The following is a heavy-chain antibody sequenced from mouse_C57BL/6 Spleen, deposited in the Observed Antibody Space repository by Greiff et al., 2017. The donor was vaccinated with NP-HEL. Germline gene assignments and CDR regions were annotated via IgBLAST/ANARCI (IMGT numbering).Heavy chain of an antibody. CDR3: TSQDGGTYWYFDV. CDR2: IDPETGGT. D-gene: IGHD2-3*01. V-gene: IGHV1-15*01. Sequence: QVQLQQSGAELVRPGASVTLSCKASGYTFTDYEMHWVKQTPVHGLEWIGAIDPETGGTAYNQKFKGKAILTADKSSSTAYMELRSLTSEDSAVYYCTSQDGGTYWYFDVWGTGTTVTVSS. CDR1: GYTFTDYE. J-gene: IGHJ1*03.